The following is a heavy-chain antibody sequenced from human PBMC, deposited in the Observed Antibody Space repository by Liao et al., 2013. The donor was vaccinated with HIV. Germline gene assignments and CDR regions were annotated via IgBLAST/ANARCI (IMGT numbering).Heavy chain of an antibody. V-gene: IGHV4-59*01. CDR1: GGSISNYY. J-gene: IGHJ6*03. Sequence: QVQLQESGAGLVKPSETLSLTCTVSGGSISNYYWSWIRQPPGKGLEWIGYIYFSGSTNFNPSLKSRVTISLDTSKNQFSLKLSSVTAADTAVYYCARVARDYFYSIDVWGNGTTVAVSS. CDR2: IYFSGST. CDR3: ARVARDYFYSIDV.